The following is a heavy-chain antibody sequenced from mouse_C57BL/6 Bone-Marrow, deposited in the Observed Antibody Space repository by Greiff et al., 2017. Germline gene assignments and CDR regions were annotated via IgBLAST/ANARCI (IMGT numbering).Heavy chain of an antibody. CDR3: ARRFYGLFAY. Sequence: QVQLQQSGAELARPGASVKLSCKASGYTFTSYGISWVKQTTGQGLEWIGEIYPRSGNTYYNEKFKGKATLTADQSSSAAYMELRSLTSEDSAVYFCARRFYGLFAYWGQGTLVTVSA. CDR1: GYTFTSYG. CDR2: IYPRSGNT. V-gene: IGHV1-81*01. D-gene: IGHD1-1*01. J-gene: IGHJ3*01.